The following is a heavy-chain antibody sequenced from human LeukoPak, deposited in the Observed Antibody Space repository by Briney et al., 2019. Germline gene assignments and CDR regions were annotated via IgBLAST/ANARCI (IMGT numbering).Heavy chain of an antibody. CDR2: ICAYNGNT. CDR3: ARTGVIGVATIGVGYYYGMDV. J-gene: IGHJ6*02. CDR1: GYTFTSYG. V-gene: IGHV1-18*01. Sequence: ASVKVSCKASGYTFTSYGISWVRQAPGQGLEWMGWICAYNGNTNYAQKLQGRVTMTTDTSTRTAYMELRSLRSDATAVYYCARTGVIGVATIGVGYYYGMDVWGQGTTVTVSS. D-gene: IGHD5-12*01.